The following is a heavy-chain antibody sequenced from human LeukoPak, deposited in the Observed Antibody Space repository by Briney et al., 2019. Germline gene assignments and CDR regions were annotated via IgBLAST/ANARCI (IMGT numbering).Heavy chain of an antibody. V-gene: IGHV3-21*01. D-gene: IGHD3-10*01. CDR1: GFTFSSYA. CDR3: ARDRVRTYYYGSGSYLSDFDY. J-gene: IGHJ4*02. CDR2: ISSSSSYI. Sequence: PGGSLRLSCAASGFTFSSYAMSWVRQAPGKGLEWVSSISSSSSYIYYADSVKGRFTISRDNAKNSLYLQMNSLRAEDTAVYYCARDRVRTYYYGSGSYLSDFDYWGQGTLVTVSS.